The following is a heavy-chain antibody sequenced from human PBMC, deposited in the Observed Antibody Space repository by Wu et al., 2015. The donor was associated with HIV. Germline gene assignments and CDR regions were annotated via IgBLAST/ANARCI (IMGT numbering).Heavy chain of an antibody. V-gene: IGHV1-46*01. J-gene: IGHJ6*03. CDR2: TNPSGGNT. Sequence: QVQLVQSGAEVAKPGASVRVSCQTSGYTFTAHYIHWVRQAPGQGLEWVGMTNPSGGNTRFAQKFRGRATMTRDTSATTVNMNLRYLKEEDTALYYCVRERYGAVSGLSMDVWGRGTTVIVSS. CDR3: VRERYGAVSGLSMDV. D-gene: IGHD4-17*01. CDR1: GYTFTAHY.